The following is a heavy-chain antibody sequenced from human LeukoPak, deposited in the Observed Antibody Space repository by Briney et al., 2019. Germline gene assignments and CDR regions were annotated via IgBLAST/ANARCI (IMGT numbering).Heavy chain of an antibody. Sequence: SETLSLTCTVSGGSISSYYWSWIRQPAGKGLEWIGRIYTSGSTNYNPSLKSRVTMSVDTSKNQFSLKLSSVTAADTAVYYCARYLRPRGRWLLPPDDAFDIWGQGTMVTVSS. CDR1: GGSISSYY. CDR3: ARYLRPRGRWLLPPDDAFDI. D-gene: IGHD3-22*01. V-gene: IGHV4-4*07. CDR2: IYTSGST. J-gene: IGHJ3*02.